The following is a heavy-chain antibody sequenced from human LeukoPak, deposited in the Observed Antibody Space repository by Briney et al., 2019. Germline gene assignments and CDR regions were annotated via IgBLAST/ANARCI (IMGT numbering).Heavy chain of an antibody. CDR3: ARERDGDYYYYYMDV. Sequence: SETLSLTCTMSGGSVSSNSWSWIRQPPGKGLEWIGYIYYSGSTNYNPSLKSRVTISVDTSKNQFSLKLSSVTAADAAVYYCARERDGDYYYYYMDVWGKGTTVTVSS. CDR2: IYYSGST. J-gene: IGHJ6*03. CDR1: GGSVSSNS. D-gene: IGHD5-24*01. V-gene: IGHV4-59*02.